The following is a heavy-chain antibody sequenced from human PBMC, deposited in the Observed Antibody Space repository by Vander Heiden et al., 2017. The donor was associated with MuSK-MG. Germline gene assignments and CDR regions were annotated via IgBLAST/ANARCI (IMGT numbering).Heavy chain of an antibody. Sequence: QVTLRESGPALVKPTQTLTLTCTVSGFSLSTSEIYVSWIRQPPGKALELLGRIDWDDDKFYHTSLKTRLTISKDAPKNQVVLIMTNMDPVDTATYYCARMNGNYYGMDVWGQGTTVTVSS. V-gene: IGHV2-70*17. CDR1: GFSLSTSEIY. CDR2: IDWDDDK. CDR3: ARMNGNYYGMDV. J-gene: IGHJ6*02. D-gene: IGHD1-1*01.